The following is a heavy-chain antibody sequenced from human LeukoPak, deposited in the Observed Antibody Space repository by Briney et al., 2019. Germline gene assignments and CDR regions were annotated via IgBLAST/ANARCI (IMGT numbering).Heavy chain of an antibody. J-gene: IGHJ4*02. Sequence: SETLSLTCTVSGGSISSSSYYWGWIRQPPGKGLEWIGSIYYSGSTYYNPSLKSRVTISVDTSKNQFSLKLSSVTAADTAVYYCARESIVVVPAAMNYFDYWGQGTLVTVSS. CDR3: ARESIVVVPAAMNYFDY. D-gene: IGHD2-2*01. CDR2: IYYSGST. CDR1: GGSISSSSYY. V-gene: IGHV4-39*07.